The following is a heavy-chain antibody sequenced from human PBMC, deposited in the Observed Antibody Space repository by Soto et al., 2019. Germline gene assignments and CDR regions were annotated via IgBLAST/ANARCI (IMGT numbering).Heavy chain of an antibody. D-gene: IGHD3-22*01. CDR2: ISPFNGGT. CDR3: ARDPRREYYYDSSSYYYFDF. J-gene: IGHJ4*02. CDR1: GYTFIDYG. V-gene: IGHV1-18*04. Sequence: QVPLVQSRTEVKKPGASVKVSCEASGYTFIDYGISWVRQAPGQGLEWMGWISPFNGGTKYAQKFQGRVTLTRDTSTSTAYMELRSLRSDDTAVFYCARDPRREYYYDSSSYYYFDFWGQGTRVTVSS.